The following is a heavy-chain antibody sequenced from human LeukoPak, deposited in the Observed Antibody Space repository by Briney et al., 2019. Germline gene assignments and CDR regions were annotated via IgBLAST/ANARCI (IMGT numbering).Heavy chain of an antibody. D-gene: IGHD2-2*01. Sequence: ASVKVSCKASGYAFTSFGMNWVRQAPGQGLERMGWISSYNGNTNYAQKFQGRVTMTRDTSISTAYMELSRLRSDDTAVYYCARGAYQLPFNNWFDPWGQGTLVTVSS. V-gene: IGHV1-18*01. CDR3: ARGAYQLPFNNWFDP. CDR1: GYAFTSFG. J-gene: IGHJ5*02. CDR2: ISSYNGNT.